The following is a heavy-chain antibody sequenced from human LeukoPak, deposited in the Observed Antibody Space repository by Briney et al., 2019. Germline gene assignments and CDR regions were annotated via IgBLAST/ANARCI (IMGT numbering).Heavy chain of an antibody. CDR3: ARDMGRAWYGPPDY. Sequence: GGSLRLSCAASGFIFSNYGMHWVRQAPGKRLEWVAVIWNDGSETFHADSVKGRFRIARDNSKNTLYLQMNSLRAEDTAVYFCARDMGRAWYGPPDYWGQGALVTVSS. J-gene: IGHJ4*02. CDR2: IWNDGSET. D-gene: IGHD6-13*01. CDR1: GFIFSNYG. V-gene: IGHV3-33*01.